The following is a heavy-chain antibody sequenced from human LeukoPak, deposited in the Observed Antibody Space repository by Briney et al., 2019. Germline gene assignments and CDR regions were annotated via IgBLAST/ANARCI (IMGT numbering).Heavy chain of an antibody. D-gene: IGHD2-15*01. V-gene: IGHV3-21*01. Sequence: GGSLRLSCAASGFTFSSYSMNWARQAPGKGLEWVSSISSSSSYIYYADSVKGRFTISRDNSKNTLYLQMNSLRAEDTAVYYCAKAKVVVAAYSGSFDYWGQGTLVTVSS. J-gene: IGHJ4*02. CDR3: AKAKVVVAAYSGSFDY. CDR1: GFTFSSYS. CDR2: ISSSSSYI.